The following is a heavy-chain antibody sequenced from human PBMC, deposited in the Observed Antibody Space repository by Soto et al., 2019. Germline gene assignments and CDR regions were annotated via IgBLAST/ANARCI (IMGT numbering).Heavy chain of an antibody. D-gene: IGHD2-21*02. V-gene: IGHV3-48*02. CDR3: ARLPKGSLVTA. J-gene: IGHJ4*02. CDR1: GFRFSDHS. Sequence: LVESGGDLVYPGGSLRLSCVASGFRFSDHSMNWVRQAPGKGLQWISYISSNSDTTYYADSVKGRFTVSRDNAKNALFLQMNSLRDDDTATYYCARLPKGSLVTAWGQGARVPVSS. CDR2: ISSNSDTT.